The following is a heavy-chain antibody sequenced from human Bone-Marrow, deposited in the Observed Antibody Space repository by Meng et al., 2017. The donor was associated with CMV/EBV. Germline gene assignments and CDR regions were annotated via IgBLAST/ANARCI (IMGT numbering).Heavy chain of an antibody. CDR2: IKSKTDGGTT. Sequence: GESLKISCAASGFTFSNAWMSWVRQAPGKGLEWVGRIKSKTDGGTTDYAAPVKGRFTISRDDSKNTLYLQMNSLKTEDTAVYYCNWSNYYYGMDVWGQGTTVTVSS. CDR1: GFTFSNAW. V-gene: IGHV3-15*01. J-gene: IGHJ6*02. D-gene: IGHD1-1*01. CDR3: NWSNYYYGMDV.